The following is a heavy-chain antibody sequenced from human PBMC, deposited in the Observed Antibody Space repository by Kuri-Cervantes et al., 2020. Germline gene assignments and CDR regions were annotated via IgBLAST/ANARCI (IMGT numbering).Heavy chain of an antibody. D-gene: IGHD3-10*01. CDR2: VSYDGSNK. J-gene: IGHJ4*02. V-gene: IGHV3-30*01. Sequence: LSLTCAASGFSFSSYAMHWVRQAPGKGLEWVAAVSYDGSNKYYADSVKGRFSISRDNSKNTLYLQMNSLRAEDTAAYYCASLRYGSGSYYSDYWGQGTLVTVSS. CDR3: ASLRYGSGSYYSDY. CDR1: GFSFSSYA.